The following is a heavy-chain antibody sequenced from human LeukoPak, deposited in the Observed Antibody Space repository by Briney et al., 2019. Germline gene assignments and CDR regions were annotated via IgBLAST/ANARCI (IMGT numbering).Heavy chain of an antibody. J-gene: IGHJ4*02. D-gene: IGHD2-15*01. CDR2: IYSSGST. Sequence: PSETLSLDCIDSNGPIGENYWSWIRQPPRKGLEWIGYIYSSGSTNYTPSLESPVAISIDTSKKQLSLQVNSVTAGGTALYCCAKGSGYWGFDSWGQGTLVTVSS. CDR3: AKGSGYWGFDS. CDR1: NGPIGENY. V-gene: IGHV4-4*08.